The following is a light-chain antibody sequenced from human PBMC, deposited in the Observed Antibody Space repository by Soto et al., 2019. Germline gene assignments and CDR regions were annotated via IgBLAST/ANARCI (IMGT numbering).Light chain of an antibody. Sequence: EIVMTQSPATLSVSPGERVTLSCRASQSVNSNLAWYQQKPGQTPNLLIYVASTRATGIPARFSGSASGTEFTLTISSLQSEDFAIYYCQQYNAWPLTFGGGTKVEFK. CDR1: QSVNSN. CDR2: VAS. CDR3: QQYNAWPLT. J-gene: IGKJ4*01. V-gene: IGKV3-15*01.